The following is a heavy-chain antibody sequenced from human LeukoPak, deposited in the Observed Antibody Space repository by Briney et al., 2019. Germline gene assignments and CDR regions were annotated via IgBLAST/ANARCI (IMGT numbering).Heavy chain of an antibody. CDR3: ARAHAIGYEGTTWASDY. CDR2: INPNSGGT. Sequence: GASVKVSRKASGYTFTGYYMHWVRQAPGQGLEWMGWINPNSGGTNYAQKFQGRVTMARDTSISTAYMEPSRLRYDDTAVFYCARAHAIGYEGTTWASDYWGQGTLVTVSS. D-gene: IGHD1-7*01. V-gene: IGHV1-2*02. CDR1: GYTFTGYY. J-gene: IGHJ4*02.